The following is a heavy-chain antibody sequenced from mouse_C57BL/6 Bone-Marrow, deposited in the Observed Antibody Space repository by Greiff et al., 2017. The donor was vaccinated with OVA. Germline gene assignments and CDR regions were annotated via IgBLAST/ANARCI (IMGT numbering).Heavy chain of an antibody. CDR2: ISDGGSYT. D-gene: IGHD2-3*01. V-gene: IGHV5-4*01. J-gene: IGHJ3*01. CDR3: ARSLYDGYSAWFAY. CDR1: GFTFSSYA. Sequence: EVHLVESGGGLVKPGGSLKLSCAASGFTFSSYAMSWVRQTPEKRLEWVATISDGGSYTYYPDNVKGRFTISRDNAKNNLYLQMSHLKSEDTAMYYCARSLYDGYSAWFAYWGQGTLVTVSA.